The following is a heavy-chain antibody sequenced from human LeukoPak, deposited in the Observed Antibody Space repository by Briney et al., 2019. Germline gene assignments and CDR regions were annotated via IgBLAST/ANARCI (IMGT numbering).Heavy chain of an antibody. Sequence: SETLSLTCTVSGGSISSGGYYWSWIRQHPGKGLEWIGYIYYSGSTYYNPSLKSRVTISVDTSKNQFSLKLSSVTAADTAVYYCARVPGLIVGAIYWYFDPWGRGTLVTVSS. V-gene: IGHV4-30-4*08. CDR3: ARVPGLIVGAIYWYFDP. CDR1: GGSISSGGYY. D-gene: IGHD1-26*01. J-gene: IGHJ2*01. CDR2: IYYSGST.